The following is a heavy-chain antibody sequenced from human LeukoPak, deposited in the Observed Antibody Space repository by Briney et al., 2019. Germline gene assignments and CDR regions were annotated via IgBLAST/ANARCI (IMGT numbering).Heavy chain of an antibody. Sequence: GASVKVSCKVSGYTLTELSMHWVRQAPGKGLEWMGGFDPEDGETIYAQKFQGRVTMTEDTSTDTAYMELSSLRSEDTAVYYCATWGAYQLLYWRGMDVWGQGTTVTVSS. CDR1: GYTLTELS. V-gene: IGHV1-24*01. D-gene: IGHD2-2*02. CDR2: FDPEDGET. CDR3: ATWGAYQLLYWRGMDV. J-gene: IGHJ6*02.